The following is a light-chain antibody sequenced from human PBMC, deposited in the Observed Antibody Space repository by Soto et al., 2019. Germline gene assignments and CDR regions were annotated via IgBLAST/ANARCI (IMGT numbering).Light chain of an antibody. CDR1: SSDVGGYNY. J-gene: IGLJ3*02. CDR2: EVS. Sequence: QSVLTQPASVSGSPGQSITISCTGSSSDVGGYNYVSWYQQHPGKAPKLVICEVSNRPSGVSNRFSGSKSGNTASLTISGIQAEDEADYYCSSYTSINTVMFGGGTQLTVL. V-gene: IGLV2-14*01. CDR3: SSYTSINTVM.